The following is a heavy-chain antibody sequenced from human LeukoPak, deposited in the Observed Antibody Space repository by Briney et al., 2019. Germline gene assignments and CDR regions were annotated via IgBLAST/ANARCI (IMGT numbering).Heavy chain of an antibody. Sequence: ASVKVSCKASGYTFTNYGITWVRQAPGQGLEWMGWINPNSGGTNYAQKFQGRVTMTRDTSISTAYMELSRLRSDDTAVYYCARGIAAAGTTSHTYWGQGTLVTVSS. CDR3: ARGIAAAGTTSHTY. J-gene: IGHJ4*02. CDR2: INPNSGGT. V-gene: IGHV1-2*02. D-gene: IGHD6-13*01. CDR1: GYTFTNYG.